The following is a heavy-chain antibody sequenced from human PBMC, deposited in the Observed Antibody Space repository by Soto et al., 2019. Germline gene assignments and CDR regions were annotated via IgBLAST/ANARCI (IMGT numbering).Heavy chain of an antibody. CDR3: ARGGIRGTPMDY. CDR2: IIPFFRTA. V-gene: IGHV1-69*12. D-gene: IGHD3-16*01. CDR1: GGTFSRLA. J-gene: IGHJ4*02. Sequence: QVQLVQSGAEVKKPGSSVKVSCKSSGGTFSRLAISWVRQAPGQGLEWMGGIIPFFRTADYAQKFQGRASITADEFTTTGYMELSSLPSEDTAVYFWARGGIRGTPMDYWGQGTLVTVS.